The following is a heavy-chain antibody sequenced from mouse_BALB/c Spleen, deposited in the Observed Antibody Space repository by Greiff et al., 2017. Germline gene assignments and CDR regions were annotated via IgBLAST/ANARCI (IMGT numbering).Heavy chain of an antibody. Sequence: EVKLMESGGGLVQPGGSMKLSCVASGFTFSNYWMNWVRQSPEKGLEWVAEIRLKSNNYATHYAESVKGRFTISRDDSKSSVYLQMNNLRAEDTGIYYCTKFAYWGQGTLVTVSA. CDR2: IRLKSNNYAT. CDR3: TKFAY. V-gene: IGHV6-6*02. J-gene: IGHJ3*01. CDR1: GFTFSNYW.